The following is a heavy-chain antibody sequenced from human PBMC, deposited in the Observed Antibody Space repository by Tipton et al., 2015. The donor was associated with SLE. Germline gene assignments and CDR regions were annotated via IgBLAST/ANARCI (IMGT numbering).Heavy chain of an antibody. Sequence: GSLRLSCAASGLTVKSNSMTWVRQAPGKGLEWVSVIFSSDGTYYADSVKGRFTISRDNSKDTLYLQMIGLRAEDTAVYYCARSDYSDGVLYFDYWGQGTLVTVSS. D-gene: IGHD3-22*01. CDR2: IFSSDGT. J-gene: IGHJ4*02. CDR3: ARSDYSDGVLYFDY. V-gene: IGHV3-53*05. CDR1: GLTVKSNS.